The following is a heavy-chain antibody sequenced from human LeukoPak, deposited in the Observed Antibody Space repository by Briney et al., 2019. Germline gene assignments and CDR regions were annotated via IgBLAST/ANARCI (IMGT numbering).Heavy chain of an antibody. CDR2: MNPNSGNT. CDR3: ARVFTAARGLENWFDP. V-gene: IGHV1-8*03. J-gene: IGHJ5*02. D-gene: IGHD6-6*01. Sequence: ASVKVSCKASGYTFTGYYMHWVRQATGQGLEWMGWMNPNSGNTGYAQKFQGRVTITRNTSISTAYTELSSLRSEDTAVYYCARVFTAARGLENWFDPWGQGTLVTVSS. CDR1: GYTFTGYY.